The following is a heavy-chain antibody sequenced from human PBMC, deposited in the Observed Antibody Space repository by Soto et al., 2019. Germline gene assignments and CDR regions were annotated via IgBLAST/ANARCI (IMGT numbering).Heavy chain of an antibody. Sequence: GGSLSLSCVASGFSITSFAMSWVRQAPGKGLEWASALSASGGSTYADSVKGRFTISRDNSKNTLYPQMNSLRVEDTAVYYCAKGLSSVSYSGALEYWGQGALVTVSS. CDR2: LSASGGST. CDR3: AKGLSSVSYSGALEY. D-gene: IGHD1-26*01. CDR1: GFSITSFA. J-gene: IGHJ4*02. V-gene: IGHV3-23*01.